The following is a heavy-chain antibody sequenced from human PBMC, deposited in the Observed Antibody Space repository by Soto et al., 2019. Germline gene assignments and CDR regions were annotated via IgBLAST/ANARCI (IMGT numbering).Heavy chain of an antibody. CDR2: IYTSGST. J-gene: IGHJ5*02. Sequence: ASETLSLACTVSGGSISSYYWSWIRQPAGKGLEWIGRIYTSGSTNYNPSLKSRVTMSVDTSKNQFSLKLSSVTAADTAVYYCARDVSGAYCGGYCYWLFDPWGQGTLVTVSS. V-gene: IGHV4-4*07. D-gene: IGHD2-21*02. CDR3: ARDVSGAYCGGYCYWLFDP. CDR1: GGSISSYY.